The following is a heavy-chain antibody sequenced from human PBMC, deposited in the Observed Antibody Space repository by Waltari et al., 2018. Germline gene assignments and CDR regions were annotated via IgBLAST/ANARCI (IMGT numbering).Heavy chain of an antibody. CDR1: GFTFSNAW. CDR2: IKSKTDGGTR. Sequence: EVQLVESGGGLVKPGGSLRLSCAAAGFTFSNAWMSWVRQAPGKGLEWVGRIKSKTDGGTRDYAAPVNGRFTISREDSKNTLYLQMNSLKTEDTAVYYCTTALPGYCSNGVCYNFDYWGQGTLVTVSS. CDR3: TTALPGYCSNGVCYNFDY. J-gene: IGHJ4*02. V-gene: IGHV3-15*01. D-gene: IGHD2-8*01.